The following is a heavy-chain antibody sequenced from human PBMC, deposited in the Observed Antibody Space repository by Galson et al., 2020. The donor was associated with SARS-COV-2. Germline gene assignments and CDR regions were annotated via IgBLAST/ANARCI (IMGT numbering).Heavy chain of an antibody. CDR1: GGSFSGYY. V-gene: IGHV4-34*01. J-gene: IGHJ4*02. Sequence: SETLSLTCAVYGGSFSGYYWSWIRQPPGKGLEWIGAINHSGSTNYNPALKSRVTISVDTSKNQFSLKLSSVAAADTAVYYCAGEQGDSSGYYWGQGTLVTVSS. D-gene: IGHD3-22*01. CDR2: INHSGST. CDR3: AGEQGDSSGYY.